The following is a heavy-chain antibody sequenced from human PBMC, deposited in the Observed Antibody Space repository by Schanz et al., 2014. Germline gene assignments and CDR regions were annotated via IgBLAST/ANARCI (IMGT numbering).Heavy chain of an antibody. Sequence: QVQLQESGPGLVKPSQTLSLTCSVSGGSISSGSYYWNWIRQPAGKGLEWIGRVYTSGSTNYNPSRKGRVTIPLDTPKNQFSRNRRSVTAADTAVYYCARGGARRFPVVPDAIQGLRGHYYYYYLDVWGKGTTXTASS. D-gene: IGHD2-2*02. J-gene: IGHJ6*03. CDR1: GGSISSGSYY. CDR3: ARGGARRFPVVPDAIQGLRGHYYYYYLDV. V-gene: IGHV4-61*02. CDR2: VYTSGST.